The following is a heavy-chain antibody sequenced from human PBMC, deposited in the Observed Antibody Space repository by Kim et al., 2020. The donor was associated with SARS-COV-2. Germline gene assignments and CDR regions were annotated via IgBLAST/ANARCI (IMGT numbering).Heavy chain of an antibody. CDR1: GFTFSSYE. J-gene: IGHJ4*02. Sequence: GGSLRLSCAASGFTFSSYEMNWVRQAPGKGLEWVSYISSSGSTIYYADSVKGRFTISRDNAKNSLYLQMNSLRAEDTAVYYCARDGPYDSSGYLRSWGQGTLVTVSS. D-gene: IGHD3-22*01. CDR3: ARDGPYDSSGYLRS. CDR2: ISSSGSTI. V-gene: IGHV3-48*03.